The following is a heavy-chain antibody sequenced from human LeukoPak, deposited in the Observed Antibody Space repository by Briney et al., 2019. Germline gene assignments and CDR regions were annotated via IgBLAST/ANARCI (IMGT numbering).Heavy chain of an antibody. J-gene: IGHJ6*04. Sequence: GGSLRLSCAASGFIFSSCAMHWVRQAPGKGLEWVAVISYDGSNKYHADSVKGRFTISRGNSKNTLYLQMSSLRAEDTAVYYCARDRSGYYSVDVWGKGTTVTVSS. V-gene: IGHV3-30-3*01. CDR3: ARDRSGYYSVDV. CDR1: GFIFSSCA. CDR2: ISYDGSNK. D-gene: IGHD1-26*01.